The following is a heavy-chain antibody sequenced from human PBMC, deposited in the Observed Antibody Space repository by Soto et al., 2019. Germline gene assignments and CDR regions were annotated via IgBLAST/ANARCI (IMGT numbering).Heavy chain of an antibody. V-gene: IGHV1-58*01. CDR2: IVVGSGNT. J-gene: IGHJ5*02. CDR1: GFTFTSSA. D-gene: IGHD6-6*01. CDR3: AADGHSSSYFDP. Sequence: GASVKVSCKASGFTFTSSAVQWVRQARGQRLEWIGWIVVGSGNTNYAQKFQERVTITRDMSTSTAYMELSSLRSEDTAVYYCAADGHSSSYFDPWGQGTLVTVSS.